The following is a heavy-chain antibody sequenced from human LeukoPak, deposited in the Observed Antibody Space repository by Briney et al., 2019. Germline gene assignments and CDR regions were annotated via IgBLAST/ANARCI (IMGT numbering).Heavy chain of an antibody. CDR3: ARGGKIAGYYYFYMDV. Sequence: GGSLRLSCVGSGFTFSTYWMSWVRQAPGKGLEWVAHIKQDGSEKYYVDSVKGRFTISRDNAKNSLFPQVNSLRAEDTAVYYCARGGKIAGYYYFYMDVWGKGTTVIVSS. D-gene: IGHD2/OR15-2a*01. V-gene: IGHV3-7*01. CDR2: IKQDGSEK. CDR1: GFTFSTYW. J-gene: IGHJ6*03.